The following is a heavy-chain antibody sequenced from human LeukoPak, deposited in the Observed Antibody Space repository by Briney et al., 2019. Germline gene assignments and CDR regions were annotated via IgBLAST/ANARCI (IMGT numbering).Heavy chain of an antibody. D-gene: IGHD2-2*01. CDR2: MYVGGNT. J-gene: IGHJ3*02. CDR1: GFTVSSNY. Sequence: GGSLRLPCGASGFTVSSNYVSWVRQAPGKGLEWVSVMYVGGNTNYADSVKGRFTISRDNSRNTVFLQMNSLRADDTAVYYCARDSMDQPGGDAFDIWGQGTMVTVSS. V-gene: IGHV3-53*01. CDR3: ARDSMDQPGGDAFDI.